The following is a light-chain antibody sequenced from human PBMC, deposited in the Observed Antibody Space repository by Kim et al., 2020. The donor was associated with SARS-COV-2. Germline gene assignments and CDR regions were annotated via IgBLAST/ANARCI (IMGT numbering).Light chain of an antibody. J-gene: IGKJ2*01. V-gene: IGKV3-20*01. Sequence: SPGERATLSCRASQSVSSSYLAWYQQKPGQAPRLLIYGASSRATGIPDRFSGSGSGTDFTLTISRLEPEDFALYYCQQYGSSPMYTFGQGTKLEI. CDR2: GAS. CDR3: QQYGSSPMYT. CDR1: QSVSSSY.